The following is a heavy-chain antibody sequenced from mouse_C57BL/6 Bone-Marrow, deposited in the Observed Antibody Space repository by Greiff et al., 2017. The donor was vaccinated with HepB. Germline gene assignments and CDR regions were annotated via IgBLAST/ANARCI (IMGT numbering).Heavy chain of an antibody. CDR1: GYTFTSYW. CDR3: ARADHHTYSTGGRDY. V-gene: IGHV1-61*01. Sequence: QVQLQQPGAELVRPGSSVKLSCKASGYTFTSYWMDWVKQRPGQGLEWIGNIYPSDSETHYNQKFKDKATLTVDKSSSTAYMQLSSLTYEDSAVYYCARADHHTYSTGGRDYWGQGTTLTVSS. CDR2: IYPSDSET. D-gene: IGHD5-1-1*01. J-gene: IGHJ2*01.